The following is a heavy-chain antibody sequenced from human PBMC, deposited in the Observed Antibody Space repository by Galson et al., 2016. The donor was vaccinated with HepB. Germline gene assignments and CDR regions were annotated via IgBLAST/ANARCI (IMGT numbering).Heavy chain of an antibody. D-gene: IGHD5-24*01. CDR3: AYIPRWLQLRFDY. CDR1: GFSLSRSGLG. V-gene: IGHV2-5*02. CDR2: IHWDDDK. J-gene: IGHJ4*02. Sequence: PALVKPTQTLTVTCTFSGFSLSRSGLGVGWIRQPPGKALEWLALIHWDDDKRYSPSLESRLTITKDTSKNQVVLTMNNMDPVDTATYYCAYIPRWLQLRFDYWGQGIFVTVAS.